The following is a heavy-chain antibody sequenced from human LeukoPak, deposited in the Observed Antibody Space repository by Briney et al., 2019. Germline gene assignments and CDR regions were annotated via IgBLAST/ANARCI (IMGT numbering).Heavy chain of an antibody. V-gene: IGHV4-59*01. J-gene: IGHJ4*02. Sequence: SETLSLTCTVSGGSISNYYWSWIRQPPGKGLEWIGHIYYSGSTNYNPSLKSRVTISLDTSKNQFSLKLSSVTAADTALYYCARGWGFLDYWGQGTLVTVSS. CDR1: GGSISNYY. CDR2: IYYSGST. D-gene: IGHD2/OR15-2a*01. CDR3: ARGWGFLDY.